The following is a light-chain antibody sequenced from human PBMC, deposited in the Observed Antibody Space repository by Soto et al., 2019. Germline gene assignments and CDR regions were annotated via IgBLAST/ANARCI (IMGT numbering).Light chain of an antibody. V-gene: IGLV1-51*01. CDR2: DNN. CDR1: SPNIGNNY. CDR3: GTWDSSLSAWV. Sequence: QSVLTQPPSVSAAPGQKVTISCSGSSPNIGNNYVSWYQQLPGTAPKLLIYDNNKRPSGIPDRFSDSKSGTSATLGITGLQTGDEADYYCGTWDSSLSAWVFGGGTKLTVL. J-gene: IGLJ3*02.